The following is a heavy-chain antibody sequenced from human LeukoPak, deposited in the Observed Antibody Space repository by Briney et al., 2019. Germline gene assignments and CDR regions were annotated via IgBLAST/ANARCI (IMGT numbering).Heavy chain of an antibody. CDR3: ARDSLINWGPGYYYYGMDV. CDR2: ISDSGGRT. CDR1: GITLSNYG. V-gene: IGHV3-23*01. D-gene: IGHD7-27*01. Sequence: GGSLRLSCVVSGITLSNYGMSWVRQAPGKGLEWVAGISDSGGRTNYADSVKGRFTISRDSPKNTLYLHMNSLRAEDTAVYYCARDSLINWGPGYYYYGMDVWGQGTTVTVSS. J-gene: IGHJ6*02.